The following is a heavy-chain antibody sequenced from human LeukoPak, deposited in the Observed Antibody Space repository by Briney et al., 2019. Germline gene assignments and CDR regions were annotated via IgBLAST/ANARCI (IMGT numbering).Heavy chain of an antibody. J-gene: IGHJ4*02. CDR3: ARNRDSSDYPRDFDY. Sequence: GGSLRLSCAASRFTFSSYGMHWVRQTPGKGLEWVAFIRHDGSYQKYADSVKGRFTVSRDNSKGTVYLQMNSLRTEDTAVYYCARNRDSSDYPRDFDYWGQGTLVTVSS. D-gene: IGHD6-19*01. CDR2: IRHDGSYQ. CDR1: RFTFSSYG. V-gene: IGHV3-30*02.